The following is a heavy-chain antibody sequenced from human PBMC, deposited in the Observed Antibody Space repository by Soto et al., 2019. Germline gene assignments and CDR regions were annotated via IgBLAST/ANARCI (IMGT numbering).Heavy chain of an antibody. J-gene: IGHJ5*02. D-gene: IGHD1-7*01. CDR2: IIPIFGTA. CDR3: ARDIPELELRRGWFDP. CDR1: GGTFSSYA. Sequence: QVQLVQSGAEVKKPGSSVKVSCKASGGTFSSYAISWVRQAPGQGLEWMGGIIPIFGTANYAQKFQGRVTITADESTSTAYMELSSLRSEDTVVYYCARDIPELELRRGWFDPWGQGTLVTVSS. V-gene: IGHV1-69*01.